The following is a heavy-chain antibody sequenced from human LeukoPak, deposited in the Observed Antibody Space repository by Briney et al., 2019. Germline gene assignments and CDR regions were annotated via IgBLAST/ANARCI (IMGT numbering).Heavy chain of an antibody. CDR2: INAGNGNT. Sequence: ASVKVSCKASGYTFTSYAMHWVRQAPGQRLEWMGWINAGNGNTKYSQKFQGRVTLTRDTSASTAYMELSSLRSEDTAVYYCAREIWFGESAFGYWGQGTLVTVSS. V-gene: IGHV1-3*01. J-gene: IGHJ4*02. CDR1: GYTFTSYA. CDR3: AREIWFGESAFGY. D-gene: IGHD3-10*01.